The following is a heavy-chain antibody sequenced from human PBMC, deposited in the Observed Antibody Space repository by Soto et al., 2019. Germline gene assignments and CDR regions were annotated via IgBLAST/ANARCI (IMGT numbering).Heavy chain of an antibody. Sequence: EVQLVDSGGGLVQPGGSLRLSCAASGLTVSSNYMTWVRQAPGKGLEWVSVIYSGGTTYYADSVKGRFTISRDNSKNTLYLQMNSMRVEDTAVYYCARGISGSGAFDYWGTGTLVTVSS. V-gene: IGHV3-66*01. CDR1: GLTVSSNY. J-gene: IGHJ4*02. CDR2: IYSGGTT. CDR3: ARGISGSGAFDY. D-gene: IGHD3-10*01.